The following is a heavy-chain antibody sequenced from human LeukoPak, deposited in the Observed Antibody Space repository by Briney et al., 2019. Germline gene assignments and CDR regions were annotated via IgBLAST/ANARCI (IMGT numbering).Heavy chain of an antibody. CDR1: EFTFSTSA. D-gene: IGHD4-17*01. V-gene: IGHV3-21*01. CDR2: ISGSGGST. Sequence: GRSLRLSCTSSEFTFSTSAMTWVRQAPGKGLEWVSTISGSGGSTYYADSVKGRFTISRNNPKNSLYLQMNSLRAEDTAVYYCARNRGDPSYFDYWGQGTLVTVSS. CDR3: ARNRGDPSYFDY. J-gene: IGHJ4*02.